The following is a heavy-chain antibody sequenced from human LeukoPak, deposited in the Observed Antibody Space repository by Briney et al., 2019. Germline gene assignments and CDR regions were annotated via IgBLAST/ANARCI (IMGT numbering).Heavy chain of an antibody. D-gene: IGHD2-2*01. V-gene: IGHV3-7*03. CDR1: GFTFSSYW. CDR3: ACDQLPRDGY. J-gene: IGHJ4*02. CDR2: IKQDGGEK. Sequence: GGSLRLSCAASGFTFSSYWMSWVRQAPGKGLEWVANIKQDGGEKYYVESVKGRFTISRDNVKNSLYLQMNSLRAEDTAVYYCACDQLPRDGYWGQGTLVTVSS.